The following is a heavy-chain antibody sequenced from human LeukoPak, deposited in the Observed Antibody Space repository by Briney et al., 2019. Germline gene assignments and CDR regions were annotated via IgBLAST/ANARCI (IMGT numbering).Heavy chain of an antibody. V-gene: IGHV4-34*01. Sequence: SETLSLTCAVYGGSFSGYYWSWIRQPPGKGLEWIGETNHSGSTNYNPSLKSRVTISVDTSKNQFSLKLSSVTAADTAVYYCARLGQLERLVRRPTRFDPWGQGTLVTVSS. CDR2: TNHSGST. J-gene: IGHJ5*02. CDR1: GGSFSGYY. CDR3: ARLGQLERLVRRPTRFDP. D-gene: IGHD1-1*01.